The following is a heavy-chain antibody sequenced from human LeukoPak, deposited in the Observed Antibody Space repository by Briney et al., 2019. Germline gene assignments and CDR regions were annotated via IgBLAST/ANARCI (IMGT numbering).Heavy chain of an antibody. CDR3: ASGYYDSSGDYYGGWFDP. Sequence: ASVKVSCKASGYTFTSYYMHWVRQAPRQGLEWKGWINPNSGGTNYAQKCQSRVTMTRDTSISTAYMELSRLRSDDTAVSYCASGYYDSSGDYYGGWFDPWGQGTLVTVSS. CDR2: INPNSGGT. CDR1: GYTFTSYY. D-gene: IGHD3-22*01. J-gene: IGHJ5*02. V-gene: IGHV1-2*02.